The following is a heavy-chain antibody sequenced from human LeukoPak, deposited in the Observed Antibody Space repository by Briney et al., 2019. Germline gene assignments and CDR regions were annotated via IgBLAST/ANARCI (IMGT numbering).Heavy chain of an antibody. CDR2: IIPIFGTA. CDR1: GGTFISYA. V-gene: IGHV1-69*13. CDR3: AKSPYYDSSGYFPYYFDY. D-gene: IGHD3-22*01. Sequence: SVKVSCKASGGTFISYAISWVRQAPGQGLEWMGGIIPIFGTANYAQKFQGRVTITADESTSTAYMELSSLRSEDTAVYYCAKSPYYDSSGYFPYYFDYWGQGTLVTVSS. J-gene: IGHJ4*02.